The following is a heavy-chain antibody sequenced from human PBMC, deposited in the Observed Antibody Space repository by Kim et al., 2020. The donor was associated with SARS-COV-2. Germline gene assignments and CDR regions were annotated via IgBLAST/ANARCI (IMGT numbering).Heavy chain of an antibody. CDR2: ISSGSSYK. CDR3: TRCPPNGRGDYFDS. Sequence: GGSLRLSCAASGFSFNTYSMNWVRQAPGKGLEWVSAISSGSSYKYYADSVKGRFTISRDNAKNSLYLQMNSLRVEDTAVYYCTRCPPNGRGDYFDSWGQGTLVTVSS. CDR1: GFSFNTYS. V-gene: IGHV3-21*01. J-gene: IGHJ4*02.